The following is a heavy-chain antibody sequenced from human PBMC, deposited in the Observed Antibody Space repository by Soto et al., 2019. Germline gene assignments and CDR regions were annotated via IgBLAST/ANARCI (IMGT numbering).Heavy chain of an antibody. Sequence: PSETLSLTCTVSGGSISSGGYYWSWIRQHPGKGLEWIGYIYYNGRTYYNPSLQSRVAISVDTSKNQFSLKLSSVTAADTAVYYCARNVGYQLLSGYYYYMDVWGKGTTVTVS. D-gene: IGHD2-2*01. CDR1: GGSISSGGYY. CDR3: ARNVGYQLLSGYYYYMDV. V-gene: IGHV4-31*03. J-gene: IGHJ6*03. CDR2: IYYNGRT.